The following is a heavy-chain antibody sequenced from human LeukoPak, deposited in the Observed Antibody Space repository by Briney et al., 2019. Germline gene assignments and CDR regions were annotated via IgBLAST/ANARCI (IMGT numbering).Heavy chain of an antibody. CDR1: GYTFTGYY. J-gene: IGHJ4*02. Sequence: GASVKVSCKASGYTFTGYYMHWVRQAPGQGLEWMGWINPNSGATKYAQKFQGRVTMTRDTSISTAYMDLSRLRSDDTAVYYCARLRASSWPTYYFDYWGQGTLVTVSS. CDR2: INPNSGAT. CDR3: ARLRASSWPTYYFDY. D-gene: IGHD6-13*01. V-gene: IGHV1-2*02.